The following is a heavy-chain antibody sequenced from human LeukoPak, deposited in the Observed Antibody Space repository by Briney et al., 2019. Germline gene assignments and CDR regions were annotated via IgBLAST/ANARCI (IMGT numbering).Heavy chain of an antibody. CDR1: GGTFSSYA. CDR2: IIPIFGTA. D-gene: IGHD3-10*01. V-gene: IGHV1-69*13. Sequence: SVKVSCKASGGTFSSYAISWVRQAPGQGLEWMGGIIPIFGTANYAQKFQGRVTITADESTSTAYMELGSLRSEDTAVYYCARDHYYGSGPKGVWFDPWGQGTLVTVSS. J-gene: IGHJ5*02. CDR3: ARDHYYGSGPKGVWFDP.